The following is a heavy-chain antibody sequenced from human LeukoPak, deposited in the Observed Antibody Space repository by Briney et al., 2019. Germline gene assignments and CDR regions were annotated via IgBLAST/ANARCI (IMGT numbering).Heavy chain of an antibody. V-gene: IGHV3-23*01. CDR3: AKDRLRGNGRYAFDI. CDR1: GFTFSSYA. D-gene: IGHD1-26*01. J-gene: IGHJ3*02. CDR2: ISGSGGST. Sequence: GGSLRLSCAASGFTFSSYAMSWVRQAPGKGLEWVSAISGSGGSTYYADSVKGRSTISRDNSKSTLYLQMNSLRAEDTAVYYCAKDRLRGNGRYAFDIWGQGTMVTVSS.